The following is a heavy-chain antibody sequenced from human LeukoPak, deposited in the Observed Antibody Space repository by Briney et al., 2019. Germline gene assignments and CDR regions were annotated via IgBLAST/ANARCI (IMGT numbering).Heavy chain of an antibody. CDR1: GFTFSSYW. Sequence: GGSLRLSCAASGFTFSSYWMHWVRQAPGKGLVWVSRINSDGSSTSYADPVKGRFTISRDNAKNTLYLQMNSLRAEDTAVYYCARDLGCSSTSCYSPPSWFDPWGQGTLVTVSS. CDR3: ARDLGCSSTSCYSPPSWFDP. CDR2: INSDGSST. D-gene: IGHD2-2*01. J-gene: IGHJ5*02. V-gene: IGHV3-74*01.